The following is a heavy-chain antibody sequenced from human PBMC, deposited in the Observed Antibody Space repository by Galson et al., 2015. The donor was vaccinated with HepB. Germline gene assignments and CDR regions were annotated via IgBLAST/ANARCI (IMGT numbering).Heavy chain of an antibody. V-gene: IGHV3-30*18. J-gene: IGHJ4*02. D-gene: IGHD2-2*01. Sequence: SLRLSCAASGFTFSSYGMHWVRQAPGKGLEWVAVISYDGSNKYYADSVKGRFTISRDNSKNTLYLQMNSLRAEDTAVYYCAKTVEWYCSSTSCYDFDYWGQGTLVTVSS. CDR2: ISYDGSNK. CDR1: GFTFSSYG. CDR3: AKTVEWYCSSTSCYDFDY.